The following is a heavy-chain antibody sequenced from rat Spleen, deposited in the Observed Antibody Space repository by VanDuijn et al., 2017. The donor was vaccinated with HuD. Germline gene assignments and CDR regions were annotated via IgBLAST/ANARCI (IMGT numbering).Heavy chain of an antibody. Sequence: EVQLVESGGGLVQPGRSMKLSCAASGFSLGTNWLNWIRQAPGKGLEWVASINPDGIGTYYADTVKGRFVISKDDGKDTGYLQMDSLRSEDTATYYCTTDGETTVVTGFAYWGQGTLVTVSS. J-gene: IGHJ3*01. CDR3: TTDGETTVVTGFAY. V-gene: IGHV5-35*01. CDR2: INPDGIGT. CDR1: GFSLGTNW. D-gene: IGHD1-1*01.